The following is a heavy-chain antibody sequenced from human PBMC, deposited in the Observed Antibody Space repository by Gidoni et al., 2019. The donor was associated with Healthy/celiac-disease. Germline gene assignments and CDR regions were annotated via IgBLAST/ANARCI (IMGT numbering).Heavy chain of an antibody. D-gene: IGHD1-26*01. J-gene: IGHJ3*02. CDR3: ARGPRGIVGAIDDAFDI. Sequence: QVQLVESGGGVVQPGRSMRLSCAASGFTIRSYARHWVRQAPGKGLEWLAVISYDGSNKYYADSVKGRFTISRDNSKNTLYLQMNSLRAEDTAVYYCARGPRGIVGAIDDAFDIWGQGTMVTVSS. CDR2: ISYDGSNK. V-gene: IGHV3-30-3*01. CDR1: GFTIRSYA.